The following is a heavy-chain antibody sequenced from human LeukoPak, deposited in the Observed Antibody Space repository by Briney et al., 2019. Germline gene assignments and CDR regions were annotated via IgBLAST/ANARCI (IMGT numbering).Heavy chain of an antibody. CDR2: MNPNSGNT. V-gene: IGHV1-8*02. CDR3: ARGDDTFDP. J-gene: IGHJ5*02. Sequence: VASVKVSCKASGYTFTSYGISWVRQAPGQGLEWMGWMNPNSGNTGYAQKFQGRVTMTRNTSISTAYMELSSLRSEDTAVYYCARGDDTFDPWGQGTLVTVSS. D-gene: IGHD3-9*01. CDR1: GYTFTSYG.